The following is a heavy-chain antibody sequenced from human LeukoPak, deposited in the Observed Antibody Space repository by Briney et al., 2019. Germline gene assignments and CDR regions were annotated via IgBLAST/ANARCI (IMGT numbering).Heavy chain of an antibody. V-gene: IGHV1-18*01. J-gene: IGHJ3*02. Sequence: ASVKVSCKGSGYTFTSYGISWGGQAPGEGGERMGGISAYNGNTNYAQKLQGRETINTDTSTSTAYMELRSLRSDDTAVYYCARSHLSSQNDAFDIWGQGTMVTVSS. CDR2: ISAYNGNT. CDR1: GYTFTSYG. CDR3: ARSHLSSQNDAFDI. D-gene: IGHD3-16*01.